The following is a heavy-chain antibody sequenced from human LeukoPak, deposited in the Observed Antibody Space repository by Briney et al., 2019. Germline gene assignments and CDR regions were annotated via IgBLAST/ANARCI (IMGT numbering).Heavy chain of an antibody. CDR1: GGSISSYY. CDR2: IYYSGST. CDR3: ARAKFGEGWFDP. D-gene: IGHD3-10*02. V-gene: IGHV4-59*01. J-gene: IGHJ5*02. Sequence: SETLSLTCTVSGGSISSYYWSWIRQPPGKGLEWTGYIYYSGSTNYNPSLKSRVTISVDTSKNQFSLKLSSVTAADTAVYYCARAKFGEGWFDPWGQGTLVTVSS.